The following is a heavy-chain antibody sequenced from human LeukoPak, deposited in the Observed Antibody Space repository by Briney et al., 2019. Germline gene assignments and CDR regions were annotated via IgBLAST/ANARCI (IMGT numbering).Heavy chain of an antibody. D-gene: IGHD4-23*01. CDR1: GGSISGYY. Sequence: SETLSLTCTVSGGSISGYYWSWIRQPAGKGLEWIGSIYHSGSTYYNPSLKSRVTISVDTSKNQFSLKLSSVTAADTAVYYCARFGGTHDAFDIWGQGTMVTVSS. CDR2: IYHSGST. V-gene: IGHV4-4*07. CDR3: ARFGGTHDAFDI. J-gene: IGHJ3*02.